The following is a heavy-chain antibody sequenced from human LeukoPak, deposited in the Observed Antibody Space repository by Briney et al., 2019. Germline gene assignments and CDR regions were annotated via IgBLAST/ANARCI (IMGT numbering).Heavy chain of an antibody. J-gene: IGHJ3*02. V-gene: IGHV3-74*03. CDR1: EFTFSSYW. CDR2: IYGDGSGT. Sequence: GGSLRLSCVASEFTFSSYWMHWVRQAPGKGLVWVSRIYGDGSGTTYADSVKGRFTISRDNAKNTLYLQMNSLRAEDTAVYYCARAPGQNHAFDIWGQGTMVTVSS. CDR3: ARAPGQNHAFDI.